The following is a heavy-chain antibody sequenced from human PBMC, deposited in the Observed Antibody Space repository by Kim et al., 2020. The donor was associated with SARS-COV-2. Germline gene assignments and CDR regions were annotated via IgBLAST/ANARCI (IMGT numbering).Heavy chain of an antibody. D-gene: IGHD6-6*01. CDR3: ARVEYSSPHSWYYYMDV. Sequence: SETLSLTCAVYGGSFSGYYWSWIRQPPGKGLEWIGEINHSGSTNYNPSLKSRVTISVDTSKNQFSLKLSSVTAADTAVYYCARVEYSSPHSWYYYMDVWG. J-gene: IGHJ6*03. CDR1: GGSFSGYY. CDR2: INHSGST. V-gene: IGHV4-34*01.